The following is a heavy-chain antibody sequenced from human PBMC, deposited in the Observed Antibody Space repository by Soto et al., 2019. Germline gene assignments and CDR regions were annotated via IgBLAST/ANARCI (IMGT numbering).Heavy chain of an antibody. J-gene: IGHJ6*03. D-gene: IGHD4-4*01. Sequence: ASETLSLTCAVYGGSFSGYYWSWIRQPPGKGLEWIGEINHSGSTNYNPSLKSRVTISVDTSKNQFSLKLSSVTAADTAVYYCARGETQYQPAAYYYYMDVWGKGTTVTVSS. CDR2: INHSGST. CDR1: GGSFSGYY. V-gene: IGHV4-34*01. CDR3: ARGETQYQPAAYYYYMDV.